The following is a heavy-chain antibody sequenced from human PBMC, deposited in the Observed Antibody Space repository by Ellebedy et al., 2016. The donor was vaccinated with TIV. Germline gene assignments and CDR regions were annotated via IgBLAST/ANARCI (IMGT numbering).Heavy chain of an antibody. D-gene: IGHD3-22*01. J-gene: IGHJ4*02. CDR1: GLTFSSFA. CDR2: ITGNGAST. Sequence: PGGSLRLSCSASGLTFSSFAVHWVRQAPGKGLEYVSTITGNGASTYYADSVKGRFTMSRDNSNNSSLRAEDTAVYYCVTRKVSSSWAQWGQGTLVTVSS. CDR3: VTRKVSSSWAQ. V-gene: IGHV3-64*03.